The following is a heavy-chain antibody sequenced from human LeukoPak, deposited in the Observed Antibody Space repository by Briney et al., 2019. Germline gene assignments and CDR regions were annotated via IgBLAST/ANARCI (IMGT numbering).Heavy chain of an antibody. V-gene: IGHV4-59*01. D-gene: IGHD6-19*01. Sequence: SETLSLTCTVSGGSISSYYWSWVRQPPAKGLEWIGYIYYSGSTNYNPSLTSRVTISVDTSKNQFSLKLSSVTAADTAVYYCARRRSSFDYWGQGTLVTVSS. CDR2: IYYSGST. CDR1: GGSISSYY. J-gene: IGHJ4*02. CDR3: ARRRSSFDY.